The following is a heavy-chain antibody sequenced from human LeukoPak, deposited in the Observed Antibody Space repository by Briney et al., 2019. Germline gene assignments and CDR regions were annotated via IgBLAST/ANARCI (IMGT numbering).Heavy chain of an antibody. CDR1: GFTFSSYS. J-gene: IGHJ4*02. Sequence: PGGSLRLSCAASGFTFSSYSMSWVRQAPGKGLEWVSSISSSSSYIYYADPVKGRFTISGDNAKNSLYLQMNSLRAEDTAVYYCARWYYYDTSGYYHGFDYWGQGTLVTVSS. V-gene: IGHV3-21*01. CDR2: ISSSSSYI. CDR3: ARWYYYDTSGYYHGFDY. D-gene: IGHD3-22*01.